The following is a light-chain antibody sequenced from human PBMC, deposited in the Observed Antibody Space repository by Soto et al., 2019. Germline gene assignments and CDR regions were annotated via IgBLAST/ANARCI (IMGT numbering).Light chain of an antibody. V-gene: IGKV3-11*01. Sequence: EIVLTQSPATLSLSPGERATLSCRASQRVSRYLAWYQQKPGQAHRLLIYDASNRATGIPARFSGSGSGTAFTLTISSLEPEDFAVYYCQQRSNWPPYTFGQGTKLEIK. CDR1: QRVSRY. CDR2: DAS. J-gene: IGKJ2*01. CDR3: QQRSNWPPYT.